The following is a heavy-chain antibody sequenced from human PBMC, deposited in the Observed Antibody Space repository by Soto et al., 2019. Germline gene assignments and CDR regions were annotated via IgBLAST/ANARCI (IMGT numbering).Heavy chain of an antibody. CDR2: IGRNSGAL. CDR1: GFTFDDTA. CDR3: AKGQRMIIKAFFDS. V-gene: IGHV3-9*01. D-gene: IGHD3-16*01. Sequence: EVQLVESGGGLVQPGRSLRLSCAASGFTFDDTAMHWVRQAPGKGLEWVSSIGRNSGALAYADSVKGRFTISRDDARNSLYLQMHSLRTEDTALYFCAKGQRMIIKAFFDSWGPGTLVTVSS. J-gene: IGHJ4*02.